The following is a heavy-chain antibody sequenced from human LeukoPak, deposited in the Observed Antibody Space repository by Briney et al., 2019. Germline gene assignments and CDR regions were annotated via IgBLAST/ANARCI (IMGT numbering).Heavy chain of an antibody. D-gene: IGHD3-22*01. J-gene: IGHJ4*02. Sequence: SVKVSCKASGGTFSSYAISWVRQAPGQGLEWMGGIIPIFGTANYAQKFQGRVTITTDESTSTAYMELSSLRSEDTAVYYCAITYYYDSSGYYYFDYWGQGTLVTVSS. CDR3: AITYYYDSSGYYYFDY. CDR2: IIPIFGTA. V-gene: IGHV1-69*05. CDR1: GGTFSSYA.